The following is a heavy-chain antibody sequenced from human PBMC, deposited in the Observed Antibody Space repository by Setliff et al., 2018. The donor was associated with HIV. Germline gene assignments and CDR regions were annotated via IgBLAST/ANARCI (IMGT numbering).Heavy chain of an antibody. CDR3: VRGNPDYDILTGYWGYYFDY. J-gene: IGHJ4*02. Sequence: PSETLSLTCTVSGDSITSYYWTWIRQPPGKGLEWIGHIYYTGSTNYNPSLKSRVTISLDTSKNQFSLNLNSVTAADTAVYYCVRGNPDYDILTGYWGYYFDYWGQGTLVTVSS. CDR1: GDSITSYY. D-gene: IGHD3-9*01. V-gene: IGHV4-59*01. CDR2: IYYTGST.